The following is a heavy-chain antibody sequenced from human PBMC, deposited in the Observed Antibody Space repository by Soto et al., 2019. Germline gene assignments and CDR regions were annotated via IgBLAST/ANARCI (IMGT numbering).Heavy chain of an antibody. J-gene: IGHJ6*02. CDR1: GFTFSSYW. D-gene: IGHD2-2*01. CDR2: IKQDGSEK. Sequence: PGGSLRLSCAASGFTFSSYWMSWVRQAPGKGLEWVANIKQDGSEKYYVDSVKGRFTISRDNAKNSLYLQMNSLRAEDTAVYYCARDPNIVLVPAALRSYYYYYGMDVSGQGTTVTVSS. V-gene: IGHV3-7*01. CDR3: ARDPNIVLVPAALRSYYYYYGMDV.